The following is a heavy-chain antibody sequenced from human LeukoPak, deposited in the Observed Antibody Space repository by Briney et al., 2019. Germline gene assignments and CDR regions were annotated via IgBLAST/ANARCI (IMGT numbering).Heavy chain of an antibody. Sequence: GASVKVSCKVSGYTLTELSMHWVRQAPGKGLEWMGGFDPEDGETIYAQKFQGRVTMTEDTSTDTAYMELSSLRSEDTAVYYCATGLEDIVVVPAATGHWGQGTLVTVSS. D-gene: IGHD2-2*01. CDR3: ATGLEDIVVVPAATGH. V-gene: IGHV1-24*01. CDR1: GYTLTELS. CDR2: FDPEDGET. J-gene: IGHJ4*02.